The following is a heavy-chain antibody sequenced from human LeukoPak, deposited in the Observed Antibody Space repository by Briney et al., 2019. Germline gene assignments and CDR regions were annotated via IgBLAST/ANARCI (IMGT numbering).Heavy chain of an antibody. Sequence: GGSPRLSCAASGFTFSSYSMNRVRQAPGKGLEWVAFIRYDGSNKYYADSVKGRFTISRDNSKNTLYLQVDSLRAEDTAVYYCAKGEYTSSWLLDYWGQGTLVTVSS. CDR2: IRYDGSNK. D-gene: IGHD6-13*01. CDR3: AKGEYTSSWLLDY. J-gene: IGHJ4*02. V-gene: IGHV3-30*02. CDR1: GFTFSSYS.